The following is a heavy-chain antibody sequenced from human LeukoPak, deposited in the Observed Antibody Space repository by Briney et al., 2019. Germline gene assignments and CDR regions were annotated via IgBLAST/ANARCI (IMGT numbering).Heavy chain of an antibody. CDR1: GDSINSLDL. CDR2: MYLSGTT. V-gene: IGHV4-4*02. Sequence: SGTLSLTCTVSGDSINSLDLWSWVRQPPGKGLEWIGEMYLSGTTHSNPSVKSRVTISIDKSKNQFFLNLSSVTAADTAVYYCAGLVGRYSSGLYYYYFDYWGQGTLVTVSS. D-gene: IGHD3-22*01. J-gene: IGHJ4*02. CDR3: AGLVGRYSSGLYYYYFDY.